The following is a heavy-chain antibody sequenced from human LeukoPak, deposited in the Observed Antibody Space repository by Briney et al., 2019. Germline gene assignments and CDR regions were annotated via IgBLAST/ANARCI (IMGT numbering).Heavy chain of an antibody. CDR2: ISYDGSNK. J-gene: IGHJ4*02. V-gene: IGHV3-30*03. CDR1: GFTFSSYG. D-gene: IGHD3-9*01. Sequence: GGSLRLSCAASGFTFSSYGMHWVRQAPGKGLEWVAVISYDGSNKYYADSVKGRFTISRDNSKNTLSLQMNSLRAEDTAVYYCARVPEGGWLVIFDYWGQGTLVTVSS. CDR3: ARVPEGGWLVIFDY.